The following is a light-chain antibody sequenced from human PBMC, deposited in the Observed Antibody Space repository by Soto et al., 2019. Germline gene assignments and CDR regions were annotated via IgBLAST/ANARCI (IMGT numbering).Light chain of an antibody. CDR3: QQSYSTPRT. J-gene: IGKJ1*01. V-gene: IGKV1-39*01. Sequence: DIQMTQSPSSLSASVGDRVTITCRASQSISSYLNWYQQKPGKAPKLLIYAASSLRSGVPSRFSRSGSGTDFTLTISSLQPEDFATYHCQQSYSTPRTFGQGTKVEIK. CDR2: AAS. CDR1: QSISSY.